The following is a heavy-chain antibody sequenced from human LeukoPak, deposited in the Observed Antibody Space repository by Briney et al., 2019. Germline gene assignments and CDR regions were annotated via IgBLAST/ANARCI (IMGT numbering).Heavy chain of an antibody. CDR3: AGGVGGDY. CDR1: GFTFSSYS. V-gene: IGHV3-48*04. Sequence: GGSLRLSCAASGFTFSSYSMNWVRQAPGKGLEWVSYISSSSSTIYYADSVKGRFTISRDTAKNSLYLQMNSLIADDTAVYYWAGGVGGDYWGQGTLVTVSS. D-gene: IGHD3-16*01. J-gene: IGHJ4*02. CDR2: ISSSSSTI.